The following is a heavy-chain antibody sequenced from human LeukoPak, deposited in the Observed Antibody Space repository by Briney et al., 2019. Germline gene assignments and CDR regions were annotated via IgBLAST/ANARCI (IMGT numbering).Heavy chain of an antibody. CDR3: ARLRDTVTSASDY. CDR2: ISSSGGYI. J-gene: IGHJ4*02. V-gene: IGHV3-21*01. Sequence: GGSLRLSCAASGFSIKSYSMTWVRQAPGKGLEWVATISSSGGYIYYADSVKGRFTISRDTVQNSLFLQLNSLRVEDTAVYNCARLRDTVTSASDYWGQGTLVTVSS. CDR1: GFSIKSYS. D-gene: IGHD5-18*01.